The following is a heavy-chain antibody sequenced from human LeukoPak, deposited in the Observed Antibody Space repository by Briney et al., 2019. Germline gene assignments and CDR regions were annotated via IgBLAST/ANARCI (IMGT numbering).Heavy chain of an antibody. D-gene: IGHD3-22*01. CDR2: IYYSGST. Sequence: PSQTLSLTCTVSGASISSVDYYWSWIPQPPGKGLKWIGYIYYSGSTYYNPSLKSRVTISVDTSKNQFSLKLSSVTAADTAVYYCARDSSGYSDAFDFWGQGTMVTVSS. CDR1: GASISSVDYY. CDR3: ARDSSGYSDAFDF. V-gene: IGHV4-30-4*08. J-gene: IGHJ3*01.